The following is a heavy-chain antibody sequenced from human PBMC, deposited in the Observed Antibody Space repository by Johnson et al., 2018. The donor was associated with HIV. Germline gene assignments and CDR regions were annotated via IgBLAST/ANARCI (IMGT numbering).Heavy chain of an antibody. D-gene: IGHD5-24*01. J-gene: IGHJ3*01. Sequence: QVQLVESGGGVVQPGGSLRLSCKASGFIFGDYAMNWFRQAPGKGLEWVAVISYDGSNKFYTDSVKGRVTISRDNSKNTMYLQMSSLRAEDAALYHCAKDVGDGYNRWGAFDFWGQGTMVTVSS. V-gene: IGHV3-30*04. CDR2: ISYDGSNK. CDR3: AKDVGDGYNRWGAFDF. CDR1: GFIFGDYA.